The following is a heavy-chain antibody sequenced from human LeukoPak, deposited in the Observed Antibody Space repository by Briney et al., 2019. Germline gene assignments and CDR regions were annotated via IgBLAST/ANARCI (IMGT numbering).Heavy chain of an antibody. CDR3: TTVDFWSSPFDC. CDR1: SFTFSNAC. V-gene: IGHV3-15*07. J-gene: IGHJ4*02. D-gene: IGHD3-3*01. Sequence: AAGSLRLSCAASSFTFSNACMNCVRQAPGKGLEWVGRIISKTAGGTTNYAAPVKGRFTISRDDSKNTLNLQMNSLKTEDTAVYYCTTVDFWSSPFDCWGQGTLVTASS. CDR2: IISKTAGGTT.